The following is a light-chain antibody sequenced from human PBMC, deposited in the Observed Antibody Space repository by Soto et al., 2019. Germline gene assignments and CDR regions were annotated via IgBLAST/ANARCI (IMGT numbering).Light chain of an antibody. CDR2: DGS. CDR1: TSDVGGYNY. V-gene: IGLV2-14*03. J-gene: IGLJ2*01. CDR3: SSYTRTTVV. Sequence: QSALTQPASASGSPGQSVTISCTATTSDVGGYNYLSWYQQHPGKAPKLILYDGSSRPSGVSNRFSGSKSGNTASLIISGLQPEDEADYHCSSYTRTTVVFGGGTKLTVL.